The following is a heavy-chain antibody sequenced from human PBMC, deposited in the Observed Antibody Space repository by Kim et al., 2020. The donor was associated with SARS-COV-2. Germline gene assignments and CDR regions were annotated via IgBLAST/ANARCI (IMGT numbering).Heavy chain of an antibody. D-gene: IGHD3-10*01. CDR3: AKDWVINEYYFDY. Sequence: GGSLRLSCAASGFTFSSYGMHWVRQAPGKGLEWVAVISYDGSKKYYADSVKGRFTISRDNSKNTLYLQMNSLRAEDTAVYFCAKDWVINEYYFDYGGKGTLVTVSS. J-gene: IGHJ4*02. V-gene: IGHV3-30*18. CDR1: GFTFSSYG. CDR2: ISYDGSKK.